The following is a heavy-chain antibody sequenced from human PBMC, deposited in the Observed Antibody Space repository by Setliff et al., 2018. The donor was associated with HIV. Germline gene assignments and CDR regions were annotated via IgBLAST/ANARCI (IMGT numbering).Heavy chain of an antibody. J-gene: IGHJ6*03. CDR3: ARDRVELFWDGELKYMDV. Sequence: GGSLRLSCAASGFTFSRYGMHWVRQAPGKGLEWVAFIWDVGSDKYYADSVKGRFTIFRDNSKNTLYLQMNSLRAEDTAVYYCARDRVELFWDGELKYMDVWGKGTTVTVSS. CDR2: IWDVGSDK. D-gene: IGHD3-10*01. CDR1: GFTFSRYG. V-gene: IGHV3-33*01.